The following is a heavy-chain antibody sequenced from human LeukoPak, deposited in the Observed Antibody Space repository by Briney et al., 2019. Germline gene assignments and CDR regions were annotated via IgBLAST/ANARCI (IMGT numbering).Heavy chain of an antibody. J-gene: IGHJ4*02. CDR1: GYTLTEYY. V-gene: IGHV1-2*02. D-gene: IGHD2-8*02. Sequence: ASVNVSCKASGYTLTEYYIHWVRQAPGQGLEWMGFIIPDSGGTTYQQNFQGRVTMTRDTSISTFYMELSSLRPDDTAVYYCSTEDKYCTGANCGVFWGQGTLVTVSS. CDR3: STEDKYCTGANCGVF. CDR2: IIPDSGGT.